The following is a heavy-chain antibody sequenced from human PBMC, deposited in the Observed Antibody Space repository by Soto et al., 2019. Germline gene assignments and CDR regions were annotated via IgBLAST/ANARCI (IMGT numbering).Heavy chain of an antibody. J-gene: IGHJ5*02. Sequence: SETLSVTCTVSGGSISSYYWSWIRQPPGKGLEWLGYIYYSWSTNYNPSLKSRVALSLDTSKNHFSLNLSSVTAADTAVYYCAREITYCANGVCAASNWFDPWGQGTLVTVSS. D-gene: IGHD2-8*01. CDR1: GGSISSYY. CDR2: IYYSWST. V-gene: IGHV4-59*01. CDR3: AREITYCANGVCAASNWFDP.